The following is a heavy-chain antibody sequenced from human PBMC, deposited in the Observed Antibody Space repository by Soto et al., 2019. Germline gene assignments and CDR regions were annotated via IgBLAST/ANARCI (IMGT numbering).Heavy chain of an antibody. CDR2: IIPILGTG. V-gene: IGHV1-69*08. CDR3: EREEGSYNMGTFPFYYMDV. Sequence: QVQLVQSGPEVKKSGSSVKVSCKLSGGTFTSETISWVRQSPGQGLEWMGRIIPILGTGNYAQKFQGRITITEDKSTNTGYMELSSLTAEETAVYFCEREEGSYNMGTFPFYYMDVWGNGNTVTVSS. J-gene: IGHJ6*03. CDR1: GGTFTSET. D-gene: IGHD3-10*01.